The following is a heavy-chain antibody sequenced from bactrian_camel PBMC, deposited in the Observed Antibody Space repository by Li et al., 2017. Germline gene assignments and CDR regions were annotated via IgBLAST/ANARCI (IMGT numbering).Heavy chain of an antibody. CDR1: GYTYSTYS. CDR2: MGTDGRI. CDR3: AADAGSRHLGCFDARWLLPSRADYVY. D-gene: IGHD2*01. V-gene: IGHV3S55*01. J-gene: IGHJ4*01. Sequence: HVQLVESGGGSVQAGGSLRLSCAASGYTYSTYSVGWFRQAPGKEREGVASMGTDGRIDYAESVKGRFIISLDNAKNTLYLRMVSLKPEDTGMYYCAADAGSRHLGCFDARWLLPSRADYVYWGRGTQVTVS.